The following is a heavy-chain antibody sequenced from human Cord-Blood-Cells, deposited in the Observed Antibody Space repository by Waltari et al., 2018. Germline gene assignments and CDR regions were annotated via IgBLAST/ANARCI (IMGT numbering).Heavy chain of an antibody. J-gene: IGHJ4*02. Sequence: QVQLQESGPGLVKPSETLSLTCTVSGGSIRSHYWSWIRQPPGKGLEWNGYIYYSGSTNYNPSLKSRVTISVDTSKNQFSLKLSSVTAADTAVYYCARATGYSSSWYDYWGQGTLVTVSS. CDR2: IYYSGST. CDR3: ARATGYSSSWYDY. CDR1: GGSIRSHY. V-gene: IGHV4-59*11. D-gene: IGHD6-13*01.